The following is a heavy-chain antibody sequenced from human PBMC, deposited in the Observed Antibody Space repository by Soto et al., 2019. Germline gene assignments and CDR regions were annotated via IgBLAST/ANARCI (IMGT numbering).Heavy chain of an antibody. J-gene: IGHJ5*02. CDR3: ARVLRGYRNAIALNWFDP. CDR1: GYSISSSNW. Sequence: PSETLSLTCAVSGYSISSSNWWGWIRQPPGKGLEWIGYIYYSGTTYYNPSLKSRVSISLDTSKNQFSLKLSSVTAADTAAYYCARVLRGYRNAIALNWFDPWGQGTLVTVSS. V-gene: IGHV4-28*03. CDR2: IYYSGTT. D-gene: IGHD5-18*01.